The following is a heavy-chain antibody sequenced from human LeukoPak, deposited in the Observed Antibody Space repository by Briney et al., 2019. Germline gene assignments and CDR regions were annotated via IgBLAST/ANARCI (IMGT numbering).Heavy chain of an antibody. CDR1: GFIFSTYW. J-gene: IGHJ4*02. V-gene: IGHV3-7*01. CDR2: ISPDGSAT. CDR3: VRWGMEAGMSD. D-gene: IGHD6-19*01. Sequence: GGSLRLSCESSGFIFSTYWMAWVRQAPGEGLEWVANISPDGSATYYVDSVKGRFIITGDNAKQSLFLQMNNLRAEETAVYHCVRWGMEAGMSDWGQGTLVTVSS.